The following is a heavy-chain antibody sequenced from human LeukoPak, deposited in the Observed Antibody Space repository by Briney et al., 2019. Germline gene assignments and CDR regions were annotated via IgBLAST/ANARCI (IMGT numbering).Heavy chain of an antibody. CDR2: ISISGGSA. Sequence: PGGSLRLSCEASGFTFSTYAMSWVRQAPGKGLEWVSGISISGGSAYYADSVKGRFTVSRDNSKNTLYLQMNRLRAEDTAVYYCAKDRDLLFAHCWFDLWGRGTLVTVSS. D-gene: IGHD3-10*01. CDR1: GFTFSTYA. V-gene: IGHV3-23*01. CDR3: AKDRDLLFAHCWFDL. J-gene: IGHJ5*02.